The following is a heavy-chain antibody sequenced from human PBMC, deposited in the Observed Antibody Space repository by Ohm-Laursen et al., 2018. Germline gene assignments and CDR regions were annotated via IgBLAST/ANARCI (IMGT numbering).Heavy chain of an antibody. CDR3: ARGLWWFDP. V-gene: IGHV4-59*08. CDR2: IHHTGYT. CDR1: GDSISAHY. Sequence: TLSLTCSVSGDSISAHYWSWIRQPPGKGLEWIGYIHHTGYTTYNPSLKSRVTISVDTSKKQFSRKLNSVTAADTALYYCARGLWWFDPWGQGTLVTVSS. J-gene: IGHJ5*02.